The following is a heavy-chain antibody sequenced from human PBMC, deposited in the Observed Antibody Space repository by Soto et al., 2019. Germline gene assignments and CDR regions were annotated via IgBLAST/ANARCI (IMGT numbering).Heavy chain of an antibody. CDR2: IYYSGST. J-gene: IGHJ4*02. V-gene: IGHV4-59*12. Sequence: SETLSLTCTVAVRSISSNYWSWIRQPPGKGLEWIGYIYYSGSTNYNPSLKSRVTISVDTSKNQFSLKLSSVTAADTAVYFCAKDDNTAGYDDWGQGTHLTVSS. D-gene: IGHD5-18*01. CDR3: AKDDNTAGYDD. CDR1: VRSISSNY.